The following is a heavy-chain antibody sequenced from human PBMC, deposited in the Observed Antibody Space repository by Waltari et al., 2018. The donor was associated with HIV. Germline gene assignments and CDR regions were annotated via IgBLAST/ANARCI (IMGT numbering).Heavy chain of an antibody. V-gene: IGHV3-48*01. CDR2: ISSGERTS. Sequence: EAQLVGSGGGLVHPGGSLRLSCVASGFNFGAYSMNWVRQAPGKWLEVISYISSGERTSHYADSVRGRFTLSRDSARNSLYLQMNSLRPEDTAVYYCARGDIPYYYGMDVWGQGTTVTVS. J-gene: IGHJ6*02. CDR1: GFNFGAYS. CDR3: ARGDIPYYYGMDV. D-gene: IGHD2-21*01.